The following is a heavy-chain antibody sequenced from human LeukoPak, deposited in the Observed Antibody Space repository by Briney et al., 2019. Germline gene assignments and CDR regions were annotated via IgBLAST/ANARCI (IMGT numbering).Heavy chain of an antibody. CDR1: GGTFSSYA. CDR2: IIPIFGTA. CDR3: ARDDPGYSGYDFS. J-gene: IGHJ4*02. V-gene: IGHV1-69*01. D-gene: IGHD5-12*01. Sequence: ASVKVSCKASGGTFSSYAISWVRQAPGQGLEWMGGIIPIFGTANYAQKFQGRVTITADESTSTAYMELSSLRSVDTAVYYCARDDPGYSGYDFSWGQGTLVTVSS.